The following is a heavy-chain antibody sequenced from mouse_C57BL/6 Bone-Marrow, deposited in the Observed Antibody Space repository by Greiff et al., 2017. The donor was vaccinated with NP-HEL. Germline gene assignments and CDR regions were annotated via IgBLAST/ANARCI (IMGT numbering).Heavy chain of an antibody. CDR2: IYPGSGST. CDR1: GYTFTSYW. V-gene: IGHV1-55*01. CDR3: AMATVVARHYYAMDY. D-gene: IGHD1-1*01. Sequence: VQLQQPGAELVKPGASVKMSCKASGYTFTSYWITWVKQRPGQGLEWIGDIYPGSGSTNYNEKFKGKATLTVDKSSSTAYMQLSSLTSEDSAVYYCAMATVVARHYYAMDYWGQGTSVTVSS. J-gene: IGHJ4*01.